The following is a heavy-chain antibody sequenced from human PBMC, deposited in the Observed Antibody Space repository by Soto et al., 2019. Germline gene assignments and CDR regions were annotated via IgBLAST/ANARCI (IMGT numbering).Heavy chain of an antibody. CDR3: ARGFQSSFGY. J-gene: IGHJ4*02. V-gene: IGHV3-53*01. Sequence: GSLSLSCAASGFTVSNSYMSWVRQAPGKGLEWVSVIYSGGSTYYADSVKGRFTISRDSSKNTLYLQMNSLRAEDTAVYYCARGFQSSFGYWGQGTLVTVSS. CDR2: IYSGGST. CDR1: GFTVSNSY. D-gene: IGHD2-21*01.